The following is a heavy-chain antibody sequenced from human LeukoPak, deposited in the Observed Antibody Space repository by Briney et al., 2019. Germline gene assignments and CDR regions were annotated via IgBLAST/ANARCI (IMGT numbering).Heavy chain of an antibody. D-gene: IGHD3-22*01. CDR1: GFTFSSYA. CDR2: ISYDGSNK. CDR3: VREGYYDNSGYYYLFDY. V-gene: IGHV3-30*04. J-gene: IGHJ4*02. Sequence: GGSLRLSCAASGFTFSSYAMHRVRQAPGTGPEWVAVISYDGSNKYYADSVKGRFTISRDNSKNTLYLQMNSLRAEDTAVYYCVREGYYDNSGYYYLFDYWGQGTLVTVSS.